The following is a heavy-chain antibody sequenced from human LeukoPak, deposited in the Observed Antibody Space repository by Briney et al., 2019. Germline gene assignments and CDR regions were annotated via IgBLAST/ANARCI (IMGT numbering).Heavy chain of an antibody. CDR3: ARGRRRQLPPAYYYYYYGMDV. Sequence: SETQSLTCAVYGGSFSGYYWSWIRQPPGKGLEWIGEINHSGSTNYNPSLKSRVTISVDTSKNQFSLKLSSVTAADTAVYYCARGRRRQLPPAYYYYYYGMDVWGQGTTVTVSS. J-gene: IGHJ6*02. V-gene: IGHV4-34*01. CDR2: INHSGST. D-gene: IGHD2-2*01. CDR1: GGSFSGYY.